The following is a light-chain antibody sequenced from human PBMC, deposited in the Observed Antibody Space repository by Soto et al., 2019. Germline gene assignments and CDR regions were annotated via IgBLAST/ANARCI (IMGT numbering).Light chain of an antibody. J-gene: IGKJ3*01. CDR3: QHYNTYSKT. CDR2: DAS. V-gene: IGKV1-5*01. CDR1: QSVSYW. Sequence: DIQMTQSPSTPSTSVGARVTITCRASQSVSYWLAWYQQKPGKGPNLLIYDASILASGVQSRFSGGGFGTEFTLNISSLQPDDSALYYCQHYNTYSKTFGPGTKVESK.